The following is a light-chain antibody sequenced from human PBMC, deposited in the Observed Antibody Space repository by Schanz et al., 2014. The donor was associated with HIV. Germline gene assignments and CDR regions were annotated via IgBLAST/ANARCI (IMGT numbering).Light chain of an antibody. Sequence: DIQMTQSPSTLSASVGDRVTITCRASQNIDDWLAWYQQKPGKAPNLLIYQASTLKTGVPSRFSGSGSGTDFTFTISSLQPEDIATYYCQQYDNLPLTFGGGTKVEIK. V-gene: IGKV1-5*03. J-gene: IGKJ4*01. CDR1: QNIDDW. CDR2: QAS. CDR3: QQYDNLPLT.